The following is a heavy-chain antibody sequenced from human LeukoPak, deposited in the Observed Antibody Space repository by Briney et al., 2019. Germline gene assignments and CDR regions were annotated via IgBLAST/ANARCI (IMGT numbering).Heavy chain of an antibody. D-gene: IGHD3-22*01. V-gene: IGHV4-31*03. CDR1: GGSISSADYY. CDR2: IYYSGST. CDR3: ARDGHYYDSSGYETDAFDI. Sequence: SETLSLTCTVSGGSISSADYYWSWIRQHPGKGLEWIGYIYYSGSTYYNPSLKSRVTISVDTSKNQFSLKLSSVTAADTAVYYCARDGHYYDSSGYETDAFDIWGQGTMVTVSS. J-gene: IGHJ3*02.